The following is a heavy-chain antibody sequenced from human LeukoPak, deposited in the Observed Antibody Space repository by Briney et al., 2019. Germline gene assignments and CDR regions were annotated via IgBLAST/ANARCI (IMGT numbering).Heavy chain of an antibody. D-gene: IGHD1-26*01. CDR1: GFTFNNYG. CDR2: INRDGSRI. Sequence: PGGSLRLSCAASGFTFNNYGMHWVRHVPGKGLTWVSRINRDGSRIDHAGSVKGRFTISRDNAKNTLYLQMNSLRPEDTAVYYCVRDFVGPDDLWGQGTLVTVSS. V-gene: IGHV3-74*01. CDR3: VRDFVGPDDL. J-gene: IGHJ5*02.